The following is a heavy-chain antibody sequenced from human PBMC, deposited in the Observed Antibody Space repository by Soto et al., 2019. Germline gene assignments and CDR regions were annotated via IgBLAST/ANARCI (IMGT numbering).Heavy chain of an antibody. CDR1: GFTFSSYG. CDR2: IWYDGSNK. J-gene: IGHJ4*02. Sequence: QVQLVESGGGVVQPGRSLRLSCAASGFTFSSYGMHWVRQAPGKGLEWVAVIWYDGSNKYYADSVKGRFTISRDNSKNTLYLQMNSLRAEDTAVYYCASLLRFSPYWGQGTLVTVSS. CDR3: ASLLRFSPY. D-gene: IGHD3-3*01. V-gene: IGHV3-33*01.